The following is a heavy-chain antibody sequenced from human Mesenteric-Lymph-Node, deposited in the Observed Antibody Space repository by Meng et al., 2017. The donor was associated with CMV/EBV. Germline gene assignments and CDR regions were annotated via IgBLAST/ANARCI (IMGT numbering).Heavy chain of an antibody. CDR3: VRYSGSSFHFDP. CDR1: GYTFTSNY. Sequence: SCKPSGYTFTSNYMHWVRQAPGQGLEWMGIIKSSDATTTYAQKFQGRVTMTRDTSTSTVYMELSSLRSEDTAVYYCVRYSGSSFHFDPWGQGTLVTVSS. CDR2: IKSSDATT. J-gene: IGHJ5*02. D-gene: IGHD5-12*01. V-gene: IGHV1-46*01.